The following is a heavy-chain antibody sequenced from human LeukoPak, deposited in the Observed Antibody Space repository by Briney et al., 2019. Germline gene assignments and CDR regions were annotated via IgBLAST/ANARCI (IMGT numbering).Heavy chain of an antibody. Sequence: QPGGSLRLSCAASGFSFTNYWMSWVRQAPGKGLEWVANIKQDGSDKYYVDSVKGRFTISRDNAKNSLYLQMNSLRVEDMAVYYCARDFYIGYDWGQGTLVTVPS. CDR3: ARDFYIGYD. CDR2: IKQDGSDK. J-gene: IGHJ4*02. D-gene: IGHD5-12*01. V-gene: IGHV3-7*01. CDR1: GFSFTNYW.